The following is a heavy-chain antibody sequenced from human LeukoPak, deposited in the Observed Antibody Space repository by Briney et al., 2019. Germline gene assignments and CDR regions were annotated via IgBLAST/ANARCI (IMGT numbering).Heavy chain of an antibody. CDR3: ARGLALGLTVTPKAFDY. CDR2: IRNSGSPI. D-gene: IGHD4-11*01. Sequence: PGGSLRLSCVVSGFTFDSYSMNWVRQAPGKGLEWISYIRNSGSPIYYADSVKGRFTISRDKDKSSLYLQMNSLAADDTAVYYCARGLALGLTVTPKAFDYWGQGTLVTVSS. CDR1: GFTFDSYS. V-gene: IGHV3-48*01. J-gene: IGHJ4*02.